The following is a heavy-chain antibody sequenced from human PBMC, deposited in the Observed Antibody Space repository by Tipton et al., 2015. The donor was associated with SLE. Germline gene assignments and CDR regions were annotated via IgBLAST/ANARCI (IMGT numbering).Heavy chain of an antibody. CDR2: ISYDGTNK. CDR3: ARDLVAVAGYGMDV. V-gene: IGHV3-30*04. D-gene: IGHD6-19*01. Sequence: RSLRLSCAASGFTFSSYAMYWVRQAPGKGLEWVAVISYDGTNKYYADSVKGRFTISRDNSKNTLYLQMNSLRPEDTAVYYCARDLVAVAGYGMDVWGQGTTVTVSS. CDR1: GFTFSSYA. J-gene: IGHJ6*02.